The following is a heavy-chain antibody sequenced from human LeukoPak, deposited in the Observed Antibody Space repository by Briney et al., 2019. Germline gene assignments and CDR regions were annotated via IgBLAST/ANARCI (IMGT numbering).Heavy chain of an antibody. Sequence: SETLSLTCTVSGGSISSYYWSGIRQPPGKGLEWIGYIYYSGSTNYNPSLKSRVTISVDTSKNQFSLKLSSVTAADTAVYYCARSGYSYGADAFDIWGQGTMVTVSS. V-gene: IGHV4-59*01. D-gene: IGHD5-18*01. CDR1: GGSISSYY. CDR2: IYYSGST. J-gene: IGHJ3*02. CDR3: ARSGYSYGADAFDI.